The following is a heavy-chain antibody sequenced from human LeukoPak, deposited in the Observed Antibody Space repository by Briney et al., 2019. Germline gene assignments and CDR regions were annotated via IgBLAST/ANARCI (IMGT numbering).Heavy chain of an antibody. CDR3: ARDLWNFYDDSGYNRDFDS. CDR2: IGTYGGDT. CDR1: TSR. D-gene: IGHD3-22*01. J-gene: IGHJ5*01. Sequence: ASVKVSCKATSRISRVRQAPGQGLEWMGWIGTYGGDTYYAQKFQGRITVTTDTSTSTVYMELRNLRSDDTAVYYCARDLWNFYDDSGYNRDFDSWGQGTLDTVSS. V-gene: IGHV1-18*01.